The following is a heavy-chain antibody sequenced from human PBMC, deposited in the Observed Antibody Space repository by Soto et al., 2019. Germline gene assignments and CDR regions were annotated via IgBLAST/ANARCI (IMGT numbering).Heavy chain of an antibody. CDR3: AKERDSSGYYYYYYGMDV. Sequence: GRALRLSCAASGFTFSSYGMHWVRQAPGKGLEWVAVISYDGSNKYYADSVKGRFTISRDNSKNTLYLQMNSLRAEDTAVYYCAKERDSSGYYYYYYGMDVWGQGTTVTVSS. CDR2: ISYDGSNK. V-gene: IGHV3-30*18. CDR1: GFTFSSYG. J-gene: IGHJ6*02. D-gene: IGHD3-22*01.